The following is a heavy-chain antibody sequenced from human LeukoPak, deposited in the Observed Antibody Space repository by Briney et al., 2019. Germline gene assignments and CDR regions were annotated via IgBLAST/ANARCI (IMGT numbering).Heavy chain of an antibody. CDR3: ATGYCSSTSCYRGDYYFDY. CDR1: GYTLTELS. J-gene: IGHJ4*02. D-gene: IGHD2-2*02. CDR2: FDPEDGET. V-gene: IGHV1-24*01. Sequence: GASVKVSCKVSGYTLTELSMHWVRQAPGKGLEWMGCFDPEDGETIYAQKFQGRVTMTEDTSTDTAYMELSSLRSEDTAVYYCATGYCSSTSCYRGDYYFDYWGQGTLVTVSS.